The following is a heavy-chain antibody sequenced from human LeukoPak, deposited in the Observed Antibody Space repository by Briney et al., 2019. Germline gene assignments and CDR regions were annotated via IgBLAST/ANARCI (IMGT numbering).Heavy chain of an antibody. CDR1: GFTLSNYD. D-gene: IGHD6-13*01. CDR3: ARDGTGAAGLIDY. J-gene: IGHJ4*02. CDR2: ISSSSSYI. V-gene: IGHV3-21*01. Sequence: GGSLRLSCAASGFTLSNYDMNWVRQAPGKGLEWVSSISSSSSYIYYADSVKGRFTISRDNAKNSLYLQMNSLRAEDTAVYYCARDGTGAAGLIDYWGQGTLVTVSS.